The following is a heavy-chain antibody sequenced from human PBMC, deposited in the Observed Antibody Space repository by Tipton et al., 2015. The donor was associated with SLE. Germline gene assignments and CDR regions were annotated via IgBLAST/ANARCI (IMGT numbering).Heavy chain of an antibody. D-gene: IGHD3-16*01. V-gene: IGHV4-59*11. CDR3: VRDQVGVGDFDY. CDR1: GGFISSHD. CDR2: VYYSGST. J-gene: IGHJ4*02. Sequence: TLSLTCTVSGGFISSHDWSWIRQPPGKELEWIGYVYYSGSTTYNPSLKSRVTISVDRSKNQFFLNLSSVTAADTAVYYCVRDQVGVGDFDYWGQGALVTVSS.